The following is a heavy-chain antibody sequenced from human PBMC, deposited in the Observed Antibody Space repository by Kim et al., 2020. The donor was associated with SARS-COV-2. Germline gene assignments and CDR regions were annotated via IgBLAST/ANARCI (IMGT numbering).Heavy chain of an antibody. CDR3: ARVRSFFGVVRNFDY. V-gene: IGHV4-31*03. D-gene: IGHD3-3*01. J-gene: IGHJ4*02. CDR1: GGSISSGGYY. Sequence: SETLSLTCTVSGGSISSGGYYWSWIRQHPGKGLEWIGYIYYSGSTYYNPSLTSRVTISVDTSKNQFSLKLSSVTAADTAVYYCARVRSFFGVVRNFDYWGQGTLVTVSS. CDR2: IYYSGST.